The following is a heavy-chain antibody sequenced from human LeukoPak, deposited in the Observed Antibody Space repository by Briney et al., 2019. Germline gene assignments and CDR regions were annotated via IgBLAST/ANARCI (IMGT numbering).Heavy chain of an antibody. J-gene: IGHJ4*02. D-gene: IGHD6-13*01. CDR2: IRSKAYGGTT. CDR1: GFTFGDYA. CDR3: TRVGASSWYLGSDYFDY. V-gene: IGHV3-49*03. Sequence: GGSLRLSCTASGFTFGDYAMSWFRQAPGKGLEWVGFIRSKAYGGTTEYAASVKGRFTISRDDSKSIAYLQMNSLKTEDTAVYYCTRVGASSWYLGSDYFDYWGQGTLVTVSS.